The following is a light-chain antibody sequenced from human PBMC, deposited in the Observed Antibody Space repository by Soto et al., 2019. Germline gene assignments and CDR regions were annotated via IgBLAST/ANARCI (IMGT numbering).Light chain of an antibody. V-gene: IGKV3-20*01. J-gene: IGKJ1*01. CDR3: QQYGRSSWT. CDR1: QSVSSSY. CDR2: GAS. Sequence: EIVLTQSPGTLSLSPGERATLSCRASQSVSSSYLAWYQQKPGQAPRLLIYGASSRATGIPDRFSGSGSGTDFTRTISRLEPDDFAVYYCQQYGRSSWTFGQGTKVEIK.